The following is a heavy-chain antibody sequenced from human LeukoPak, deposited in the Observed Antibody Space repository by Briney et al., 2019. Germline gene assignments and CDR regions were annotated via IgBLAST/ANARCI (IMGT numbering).Heavy chain of an antibody. D-gene: IGHD6-13*01. CDR1: GGSISSGGYY. J-gene: IGHJ3*02. V-gene: IGHV4-31*03. CDR3: ASIAAAENAALDI. Sequence: TTSETLSLTCTVSGGSISSGGYYWSWIRQHPGKGLEWIGYIYYRGSTYYNPSLKSRVTISVDTSKNQFSLRLTSVTAADTAVYYCASIAAAENAALDIWGQGTMVTVSS. CDR2: IYYRGST.